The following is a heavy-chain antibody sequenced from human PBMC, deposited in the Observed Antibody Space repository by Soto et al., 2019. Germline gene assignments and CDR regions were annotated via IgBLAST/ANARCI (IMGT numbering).Heavy chain of an antibody. J-gene: IGHJ4*02. CDR1: EFMFSNYA. Sequence: GGSLRLSXAASEFMFSNYAMNWVRQAPGKGLEWVSAISGSGGITYYADSVKGRFTISRDNSKNTLYLQMNSLRAEDTAVYYCAKAEKSSAVAGYFDSWGQGTLVTV. V-gene: IGHV3-23*01. CDR2: ISGSGGIT. D-gene: IGHD6-19*01. CDR3: AKAEKSSAVAGYFDS.